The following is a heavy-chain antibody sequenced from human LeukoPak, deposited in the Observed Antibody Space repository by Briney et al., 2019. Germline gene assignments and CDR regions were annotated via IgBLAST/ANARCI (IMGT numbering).Heavy chain of an antibody. CDR3: ARDNRLTIFAPLDHAFDI. V-gene: IGHV3-21*01. D-gene: IGHD3-3*01. J-gene: IGHJ3*02. CDR2: ISSSSSYI. Sequence: TTGGSLRLSCAASGFTFSSYSMNWVRQAPGKGLEWVSSISSSSSYIYYADSVRGRFTISRDNAKNSLYLQMNSLRAEDTAVYYCARDNRLTIFAPLDHAFDIWGQGTMVTVSS. CDR1: GFTFSSYS.